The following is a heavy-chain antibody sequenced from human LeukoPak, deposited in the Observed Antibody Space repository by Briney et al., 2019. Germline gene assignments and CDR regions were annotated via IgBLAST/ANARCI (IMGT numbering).Heavy chain of an antibody. Sequence: ASVKVSCKASGYTFTGYYMHWVRQAPGQGLEWMGWINPNSGGTNYAQKFKGRVTMTRDTSISTAYMELSRLTSDDTAVYYCARDRTGESDFDYRGQGTLVTVSS. CDR1: GYTFTGYY. V-gene: IGHV1-2*02. J-gene: IGHJ4*02. CDR2: INPNSGGT. CDR3: ARDRTGESDFDY. D-gene: IGHD7-27*01.